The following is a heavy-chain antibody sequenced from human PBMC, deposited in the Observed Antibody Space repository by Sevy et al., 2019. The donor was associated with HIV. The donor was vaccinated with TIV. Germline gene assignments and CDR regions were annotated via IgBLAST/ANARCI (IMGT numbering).Heavy chain of an antibody. CDR1: GYTFSTVG. V-gene: IGHV1-18*01. CDR3: ARGYVRGYSGHVDY. CDR2: MIGYSGYT. D-gene: IGHD5-12*01. J-gene: IGHJ4*02. Sequence: ASVKVSCKASGYTFSTVGMSWVRQAPGQGLEWMGWMIGYSGYTSYAQNLQGRLTLTTDSSTNTAYMELRSLTSDDTAVYYCARGYVRGYSGHVDYWGQGTLVTVSS.